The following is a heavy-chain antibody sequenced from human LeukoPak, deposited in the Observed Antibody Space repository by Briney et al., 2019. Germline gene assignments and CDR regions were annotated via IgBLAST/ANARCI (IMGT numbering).Heavy chain of an antibody. D-gene: IGHD2-2*01. CDR1: GFTFSDYY. CDR2: ISSSGSTI. Sequence: GGSLRLSCAASGFTFSDYYMSWIRQAPGKGLEWVSYISSSGSTIYYADSVKGRFTISRDNSKNSMYLQMNSLRTEDTALYYCAKHIRRVPAEPYYSAEPYYYYGMDVWGQGTTVTVSS. V-gene: IGHV3-11*01. J-gene: IGHJ6*02. CDR3: AKHIRRVPAEPYYSAEPYYYYGMDV.